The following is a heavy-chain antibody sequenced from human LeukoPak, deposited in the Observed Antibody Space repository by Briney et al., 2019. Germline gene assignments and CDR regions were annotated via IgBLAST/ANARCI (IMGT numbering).Heavy chain of an antibody. J-gene: IGHJ5*02. CDR3: ARVGPKTVAGILMGWFDP. V-gene: IGHV4-39*07. D-gene: IGHD6-19*01. CDR1: GDSVRTSNSY. CDR2: INHSGST. Sequence: SETLSLTCTVSGDSVRTSNSYWGWIRQPPGKGLEWIGEINHSGSTNYNPSLKSRVTISVNTSKNQFSLKLSSVTAADTAVYYCARVGPKTVAGILMGWFDPWGQGTLVTVSS.